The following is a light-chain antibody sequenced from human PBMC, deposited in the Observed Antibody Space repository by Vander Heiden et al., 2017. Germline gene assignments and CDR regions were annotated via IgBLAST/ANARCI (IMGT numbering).Light chain of an antibody. J-gene: IGKJ4*01. CDR3: QGDHSLRIT. CDR1: QDISDS. V-gene: IGKV1-33*01. Sequence: IQLSQPPSSRSASLGDRVTITCQASQDISDSLNWYQQKPGKAPEALIYDAANLEIGVSSRSCASGSGTNFNLIMSSLLLEDIAVYHCQGDHSLRITFGGGTKVEI. CDR2: DAA.